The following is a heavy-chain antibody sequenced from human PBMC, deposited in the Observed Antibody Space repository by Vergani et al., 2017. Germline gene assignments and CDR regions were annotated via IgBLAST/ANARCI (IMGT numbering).Heavy chain of an antibody. J-gene: IGHJ2*01. D-gene: IGHD6-13*01. CDR1: GFTFDDYA. CDR2: INWNSDSI. CDR3: VKDIAASGNYWYFDL. V-gene: IGHV3-9*01. Sequence: EVQLVESGGGLVQPGRPLRLSCAASGFTFDDYAMHWVRQAPGKGLEWVSGINWNSDSIAYADSVKGRFTISRDNAKNSLYLQMNSLRAEDTALYYCVKDIAASGNYWYFDLWGRGTLVTVSS.